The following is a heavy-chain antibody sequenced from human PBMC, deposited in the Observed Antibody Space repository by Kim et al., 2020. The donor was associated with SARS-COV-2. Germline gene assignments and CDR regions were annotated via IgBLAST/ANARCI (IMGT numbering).Heavy chain of an antibody. D-gene: IGHD3-22*01. CDR2: IRSKANSYAT. CDR1: GFTFSGSA. CDR3: TRPADSSGYYYYYYGMDV. Sequence: GGSLRLSCAASGFTFSGSAMHWVRQASGKGLEWVGRIRSKANSYATAYAASVKGRFTISRDDSKNTAYLQMNSLKTEDTAVYYCTRPADSSGYYYYYYGMDVWGQGTTVTVSS. V-gene: IGHV3-73*01. J-gene: IGHJ6*02.